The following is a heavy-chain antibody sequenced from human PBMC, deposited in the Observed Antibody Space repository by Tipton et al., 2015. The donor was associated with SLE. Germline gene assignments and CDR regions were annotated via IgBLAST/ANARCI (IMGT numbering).Heavy chain of an antibody. CDR2: IYSGGST. V-gene: IGHV3-66*02. CDR3: ARSGSYYNDAFDI. J-gene: IGHJ3*02. Sequence: SLRLSCAASGFTVSSNYMSWVRQAPGKGLEWVSVIYSGGSTYYADSVKGRFTISRDNSKNTLYLQMNSLRAEDTAVYYCARSGSYYNDAFDIWGQGTMVIVSS. CDR1: GFTVSSNY. D-gene: IGHD1-26*01.